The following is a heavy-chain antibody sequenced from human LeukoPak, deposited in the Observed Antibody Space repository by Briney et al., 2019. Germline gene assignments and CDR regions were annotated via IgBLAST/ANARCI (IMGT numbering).Heavy chain of an antibody. Sequence: AASVKVSCKASGYTLTELSMHWVRQAPGKGLEWMGGFDPEDGETIYAQKFQGRVTLTEDTSTDTAYMELSSLRSADTAMYYCAINAYCSSNSCWGNYYYYYMDVWGKGTTVTVSS. CDR2: FDPEDGET. D-gene: IGHD2-2*01. V-gene: IGHV1-24*01. CDR3: AINAYCSSNSCWGNYYYYYMDV. CDR1: GYTLTELS. J-gene: IGHJ6*03.